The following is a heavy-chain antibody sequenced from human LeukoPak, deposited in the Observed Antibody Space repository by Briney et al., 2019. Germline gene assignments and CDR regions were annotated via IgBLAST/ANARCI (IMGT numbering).Heavy chain of an antibody. V-gene: IGHV1-2*02. CDR2: INPNSGGT. Sequence: GASVKVSCKASGYTFTGYYMHWVRQAPGQGLEWMGWINPNSGGTNYAQKFQGRVTMTRDTSISTAYMELSRLRSDDTAVYYCARVSIAVDTAILPKHYFDYWGQGTLVTVSS. D-gene: IGHD5-18*01. CDR1: GYTFTGYY. J-gene: IGHJ4*02. CDR3: ARVSIAVDTAILPKHYFDY.